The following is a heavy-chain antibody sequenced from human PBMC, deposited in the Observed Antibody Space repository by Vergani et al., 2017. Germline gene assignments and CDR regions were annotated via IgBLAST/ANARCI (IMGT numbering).Heavy chain of an antibody. J-gene: IGHJ5*02. CDR1: GGSFSGYY. V-gene: IGHV4-34*01. CDR2: IYYGGST. D-gene: IGHD6-19*01. CDR3: ARQIASGYSSGWYRNWFDP. Sequence: QVQLQQWGAGLLKPSETLSLTCAVYGGSFSGYYWSWIRQPPGKGLEWIGSIYYGGSTYYNPSLKSRVTISVDTSKNQFSLKLSSVTAADTAVYYCARQIASGYSSGWYRNWFDPWGQGTLVTVSS.